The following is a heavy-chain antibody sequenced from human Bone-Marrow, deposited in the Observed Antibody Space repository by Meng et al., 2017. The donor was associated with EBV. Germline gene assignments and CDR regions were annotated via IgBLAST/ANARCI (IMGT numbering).Heavy chain of an antibody. CDR2: INPNSGGT. V-gene: IGHV1-2*04. J-gene: IGHJ4*02. D-gene: IGHD4-17*01. CDR3: ARQLEVSSVTSLDY. Sequence: QVHRVQSGAEVKKPGASVKVSCKASGYTFTGYYMHWVRQAPGQGLEWMGWINPNSGGTNYAQKFQGWVTMTRDTSISTAYMELSRLRSDDTAVYYCARQLEVSSVTSLDYWGLGTLVTVSS. CDR1: GYTFTGYY.